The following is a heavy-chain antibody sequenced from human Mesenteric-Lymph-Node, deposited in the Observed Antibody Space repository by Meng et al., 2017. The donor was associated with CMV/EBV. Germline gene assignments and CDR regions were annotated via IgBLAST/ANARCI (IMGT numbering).Heavy chain of an antibody. CDR2: IYYSGST. J-gene: IGHJ6*02. Sequence: SETLSLTCTVSGGSISSGDYYWSWIRQPPGKGLEWIGYIYYSGSTNYNPSLKRRVTISIDTSKNQFSLKMSSVTAADTAIYYCVRDPGGFYGMDVWGQGTTVTVSS. D-gene: IGHD3-16*01. V-gene: IGHV4-61*08. CDR1: GGSISSGDYY. CDR3: VRDPGGFYGMDV.